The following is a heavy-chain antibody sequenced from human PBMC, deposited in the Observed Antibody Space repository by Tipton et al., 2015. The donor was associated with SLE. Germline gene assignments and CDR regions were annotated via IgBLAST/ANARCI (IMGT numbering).Heavy chain of an antibody. D-gene: IGHD3-16*01. CDR3: ARVTGIGLGTWYFDL. CDR2: MSYSGST. V-gene: IGHV4-59*11. J-gene: IGHJ2*01. Sequence: TLSLTCTVSGDSISSHYCSWIRQPPGKGLEWIGYMSYSGSTYYNPSLKSRVTISVDTSKTQFSLNLSSVTAADTAVYYCARVTGIGLGTWYFDLWGRGTLVTVSS. CDR1: GDSISSHY.